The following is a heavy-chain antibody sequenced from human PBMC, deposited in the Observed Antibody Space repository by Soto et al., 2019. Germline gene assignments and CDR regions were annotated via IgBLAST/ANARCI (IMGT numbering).Heavy chain of an antibody. Sequence: SETLSLTCTVSSDSISSYYWSWIRQPPGKGLEWIGYIYYGGSTYYNPSLKSRVTISVDTSKNQFSLKLSSVTAADTAVYYCARDNILGILYGGMDVWGQGTTVTVSS. CDR2: IYYGGST. CDR3: ARDNILGILYGGMDV. D-gene: IGHD3-3*01. CDR1: SDSISSYY. J-gene: IGHJ6*02. V-gene: IGHV4-30-4*01.